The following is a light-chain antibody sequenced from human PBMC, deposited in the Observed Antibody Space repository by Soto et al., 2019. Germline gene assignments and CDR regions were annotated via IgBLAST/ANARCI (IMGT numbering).Light chain of an antibody. CDR1: NSDVNKYDY. CDR2: EVT. J-gene: IGLJ2*01. V-gene: IGLV2-14*01. CDR3: CSHTISGSGTPV. Sequence: QSALTQPASVSGSPGQSITLSCTGANSDVNKYDYVSWYRQYPGLAPQLIISEVTNRPSVISDRFSGSKSANTAYLTISGLQAEDEAHYYCCSHTISGSGTPVFGGGTKLTVL.